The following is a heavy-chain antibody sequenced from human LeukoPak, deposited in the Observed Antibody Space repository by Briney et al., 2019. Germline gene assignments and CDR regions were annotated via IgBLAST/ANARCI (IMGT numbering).Heavy chain of an antibody. CDR3: ARGAAYYYGSGSIFDY. CDR2: IYYSGST. V-gene: IGHV4-59*08. Sequence: SETLSLTCTVSGGSISSYYWSWIRQPPGKGLEWIGYIYYSGSTNYNPSLKSRVTISVDTSKNQFCLKLSSVTAADTAVYYCARGAAYYYGSGSIFDYWGQGTLVTVSS. CDR1: GGSISSYY. D-gene: IGHD3-10*01. J-gene: IGHJ4*02.